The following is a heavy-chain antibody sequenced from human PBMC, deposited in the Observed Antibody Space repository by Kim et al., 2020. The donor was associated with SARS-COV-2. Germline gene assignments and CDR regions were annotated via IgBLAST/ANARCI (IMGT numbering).Heavy chain of an antibody. CDR2: IYYSGST. CDR1: GGSISSGGYY. Sequence: SETLSLTCTVSGGSISSGGYYWSWIRQHPGKGLEWIGYIYYSGSTYYNPSLKSRVTISVDTSKNQFSLKLSSVTAADTAVYYCARAELLWSMFDYWGQGTLVTVSS. CDR3: ARAELLWSMFDY. D-gene: IGHD2-2*01. J-gene: IGHJ4*02. V-gene: IGHV4-31*03.